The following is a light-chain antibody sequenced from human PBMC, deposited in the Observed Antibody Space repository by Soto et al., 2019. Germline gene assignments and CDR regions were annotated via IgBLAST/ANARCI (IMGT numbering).Light chain of an antibody. V-gene: IGKV1-17*01. CDR2: AAS. CDR3: LQYNSYSWT. Sequence: DIQMTQSPSSLSASVGDRVTITCRASQSISRYLSWYQQKPGKAPKLLIYAASTLYGGVPSRFSGSGFGTEFTLTISSLQPDDFATYYCLQYNSYSWTFGQGTKVDIK. CDR1: QSISRY. J-gene: IGKJ1*01.